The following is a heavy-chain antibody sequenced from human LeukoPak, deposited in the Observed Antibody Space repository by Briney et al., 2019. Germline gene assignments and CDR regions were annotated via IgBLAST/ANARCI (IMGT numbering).Heavy chain of an antibody. CDR2: IYYSGST. J-gene: IGHJ4*02. D-gene: IGHD1-26*01. CDR3: ARGTHKWELGNRFDY. CDR1: GGSISSSSYY. V-gene: IGHV4-39*07. Sequence: KASETLSLTCTVSGGSISSSSYYWGWIRQPPGKGLEWIGSIYYSGSTYYNPSLKSRVTISVDTSKNQFSLKLSSVTAADTAVYYCARGTHKWELGNRFDYWGQGTLVTVSS.